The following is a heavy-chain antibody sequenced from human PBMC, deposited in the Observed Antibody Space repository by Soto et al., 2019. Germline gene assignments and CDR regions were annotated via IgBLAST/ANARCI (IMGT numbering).Heavy chain of an antibody. Sequence: LGESLKISCEASGYSFANYWIGWVRQMPGKGLEWMGIIYPGDSDTRYSPSFQGRVTISADKSISTAYLQWSTLKASDTAMFYCARSNSGDYEYYFDYWGQGTLVTVSS. CDR2: IYPGDSDT. CDR1: GYSFANYW. J-gene: IGHJ4*02. V-gene: IGHV5-51*01. CDR3: ARSNSGDYEYYFDY. D-gene: IGHD4-17*01.